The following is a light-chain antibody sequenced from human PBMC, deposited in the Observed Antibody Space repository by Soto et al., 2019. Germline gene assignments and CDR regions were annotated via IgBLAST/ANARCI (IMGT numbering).Light chain of an antibody. Sequence: QLVLTQSPSASASLGASVKLTCTLNSGHSSYAIAWHQQQLEKGPRYLMKLNSDGSHSKGDGIPDRFSGSSSGAERYLTISRLQSEDEADYYCQTWGTGIDVVFGGGTKLTVL. CDR2: LNSDGSH. CDR3: QTWGTGIDVV. J-gene: IGLJ2*01. V-gene: IGLV4-69*01. CDR1: SGHSSYA.